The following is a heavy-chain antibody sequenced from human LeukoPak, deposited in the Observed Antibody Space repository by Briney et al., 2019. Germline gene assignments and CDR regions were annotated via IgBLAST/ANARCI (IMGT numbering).Heavy chain of an antibody. V-gene: IGHV4-34*01. J-gene: IGHJ5*02. CDR3: ASYNSGPFDP. CDR2: INHSGST. Sequence: PGGSLRLSCAASGFTFSSYGMHWVRQPPGKGLEWIGEINHSGSTNYNPSLKSRVTISVDTSKNQFSLKLSTVTAADTAVYYCASYNSGPFDPWGQGTLVTVSS. D-gene: IGHD1-20*01. CDR1: GFTFSSYG.